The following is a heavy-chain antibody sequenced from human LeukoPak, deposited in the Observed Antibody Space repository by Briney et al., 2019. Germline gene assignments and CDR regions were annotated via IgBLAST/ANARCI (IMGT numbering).Heavy chain of an antibody. CDR2: INPSGGAT. V-gene: IGHV1-46*01. CDR3: ARDPRGDRSYFDY. J-gene: IGHJ4*02. D-gene: IGHD2-21*02. Sequence: EASVTVSCKASGYTFTSYYMNWVRQAPGQGLEWMGIINPSGGATNYAQKFQGRVTMTRDTSTSTVFMELSSLRSEDTAVYYCARDPRGDRSYFDYWGQGTLVTVSS. CDR1: GYTFTSYY.